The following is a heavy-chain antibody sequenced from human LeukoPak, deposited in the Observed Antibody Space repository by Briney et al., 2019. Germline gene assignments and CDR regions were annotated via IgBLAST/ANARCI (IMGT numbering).Heavy chain of an antibody. CDR1: GFTFSSYA. Sequence: PGGSLRLSCAASGFTFSSYAMHWVRQAPGKGLEWVAVISYDGSNKYYADSVKGRFTISRDNSKNTLYLQMNSLRDEDTAVYYCARESQGAGPAAIRFDFDYWGQGTLVTVSS. V-gene: IGHV3-30-3*01. CDR2: ISYDGSNK. D-gene: IGHD2-2*02. CDR3: ARESQGAGPAAIRFDFDY. J-gene: IGHJ4*02.